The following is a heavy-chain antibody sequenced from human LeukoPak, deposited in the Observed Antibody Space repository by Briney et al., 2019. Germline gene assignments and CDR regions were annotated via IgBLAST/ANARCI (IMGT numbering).Heavy chain of an antibody. CDR2: INPNSGGT. J-gene: IGHJ4*02. V-gene: IGHV1-2*02. CDR1: GYTFTGYY. Sequence: ASVKVSCKASGYTFTGYYMHWVRQAPGQGLEWMGWINPNSGGTNYAQKFQGRVTMTRDTSISTAYMELSRLRSDDTAVYYCARAYYYDSSGYYRGYYFDDWGQGTLVTVSS. D-gene: IGHD3-22*01. CDR3: ARAYYYDSSGYYRGYYFDD.